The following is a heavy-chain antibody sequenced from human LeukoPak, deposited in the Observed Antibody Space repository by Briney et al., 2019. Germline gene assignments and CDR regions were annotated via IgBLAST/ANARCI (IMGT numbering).Heavy chain of an antibody. D-gene: IGHD2-2*02. V-gene: IGHV3-21*01. CDR2: ISSSSSYI. CDR1: GFTFSSYS. J-gene: IGHJ5*02. Sequence: GGSLRLSCAASGFTFSSYSMNWVRQAPGKGLEWVSSISSSSSYIYYADSVKSRFTISRDNAKNSLYLQMNSLRAEDTAVYYCARDPEYPGWFDPWGQGTLVTVAS. CDR3: ARDPEYPGWFDP.